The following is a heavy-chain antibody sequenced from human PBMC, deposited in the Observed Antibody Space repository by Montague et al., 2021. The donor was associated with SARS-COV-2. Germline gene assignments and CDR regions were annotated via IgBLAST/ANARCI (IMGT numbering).Heavy chain of an antibody. CDR2: IYYNWST. CDR3: ARGSYGPDAVDI. Sequence: SETLSLTCTVSGGSISSYYCYWIRKPPGQGMELIWYIYYNWSTNYNSSLRLRVTISLDTAKNQFSLTVNSVTAADTAVYYCARGSYGPDAVDIWGQGTMVTVSS. J-gene: IGHJ3*02. V-gene: IGHV4-59*01. D-gene: IGHD5-18*01. CDR1: GGSISSYY.